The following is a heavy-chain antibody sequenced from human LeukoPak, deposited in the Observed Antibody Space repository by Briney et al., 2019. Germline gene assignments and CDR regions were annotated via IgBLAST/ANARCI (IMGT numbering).Heavy chain of an antibody. CDR2: ISSSGSTI. CDR3: ARAYCGGDCYCDY. V-gene: IGHV3-48*03. J-gene: IGHJ4*02. Sequence: PGGSLRLSCAASGFTFSSYEMNWVRQAPGKGLERVSYISSSGSTIYYADSVKGRFTISRDNAKNSLYLQMNSLRAEDTAVYYCARAYCGGDCYCDYWGQGTLVTVSS. CDR1: GFTFSSYE. D-gene: IGHD2-21*02.